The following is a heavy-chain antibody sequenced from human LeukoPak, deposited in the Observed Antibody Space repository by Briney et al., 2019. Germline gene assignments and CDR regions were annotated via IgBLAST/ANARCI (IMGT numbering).Heavy chain of an antibody. Sequence: PGGSLRLSCAASGFTFSSYSMNWVRQAPGKGLEWVSSISSSSSYIYYADSVKGRFTISRDNAKNSLYLQMNSLRAEDTAVYYCARGDYDSSGYYYYFDYWGQGTLVTVSS. CDR3: ARGDYDSSGYYYYFDY. CDR1: GFTFSSYS. D-gene: IGHD3-22*01. J-gene: IGHJ4*02. V-gene: IGHV3-21*01. CDR2: ISSSSSYI.